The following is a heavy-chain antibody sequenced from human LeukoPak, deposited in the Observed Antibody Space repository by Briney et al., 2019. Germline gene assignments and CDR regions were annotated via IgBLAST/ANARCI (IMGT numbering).Heavy chain of an antibody. CDR1: GLTFTNAW. J-gene: IGHJ4*02. D-gene: IGHD1-20*01. CDR2: ISSSGSTI. CDR3: APHNWNDEASFDY. Sequence: PGGSLRLSCAVSGLTFTNAWMAWVRQAPGKGLEWVSYISSSGSTIYYADSVKGRFTISRDNAKNSLYLQMNSLRAEDTAVYYCAPHNWNDEASFDYWGQGTLVTVSS. V-gene: IGHV3-11*01.